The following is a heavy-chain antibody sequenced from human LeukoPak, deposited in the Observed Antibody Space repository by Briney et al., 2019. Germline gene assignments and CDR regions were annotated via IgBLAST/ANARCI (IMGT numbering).Heavy chain of an antibody. J-gene: IGHJ4*02. D-gene: IGHD3-22*01. Sequence: GASVKVSCKASGYTFTGYYMHWVRQAPGQGLEWMGWINPNSGGTNYAQKFQGRVTMTRDTSISTAYMELSRLRSDDTAVYYCARPPDYYDSTPELNYFDYWGQGTLVTVSS. CDR2: INPNSGGT. V-gene: IGHV1-2*02. CDR1: GYTFTGYY. CDR3: ARPPDYYDSTPELNYFDY.